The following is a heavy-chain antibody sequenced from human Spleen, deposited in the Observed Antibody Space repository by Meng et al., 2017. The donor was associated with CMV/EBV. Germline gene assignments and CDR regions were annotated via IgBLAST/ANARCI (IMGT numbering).Heavy chain of an antibody. CDR1: GFSFSSYF. Sequence: GESLKISCAASGFSFSSYFMSWVRQAPGKGLEWVANIKQDGTEKNYVDSVKGRFTISRDNAKNTLYLQMNSVRAEDTAVYYCAKDQFGEIYSEGMDVWGQGTTVTVSS. CDR3: AKDQFGEIYSEGMDV. V-gene: IGHV3-7*01. CDR2: IKQDGTEK. D-gene: IGHD3-10*01. J-gene: IGHJ6*02.